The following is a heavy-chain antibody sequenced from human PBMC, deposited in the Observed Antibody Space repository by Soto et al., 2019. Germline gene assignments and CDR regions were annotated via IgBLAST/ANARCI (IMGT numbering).Heavy chain of an antibody. J-gene: IGHJ4*02. Sequence: EVQLLESGGGLVQPGGSLRLSCAASGFTFSSFAMSWVRQAPGKGLEWVSAIGSRGDSTYYADSVKGRFTISRDNSKKTLYLQMNSLRAEDTAVYYCAKDVISGYNSGRPFDTWGQGTLVTVSS. V-gene: IGHV3-23*01. CDR3: AKDVISGYNSGRPFDT. CDR1: GFTFSSFA. CDR2: IGSRGDST. D-gene: IGHD6-19*01.